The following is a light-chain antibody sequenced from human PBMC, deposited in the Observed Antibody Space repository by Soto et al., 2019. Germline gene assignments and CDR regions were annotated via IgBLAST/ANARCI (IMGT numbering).Light chain of an antibody. J-gene: IGLJ1*01. CDR1: SSDVGGYNY. Sequence: QSALTQPASVSGSPGQSITISCTGXSSDVGGYNYVSWYQQHPGKAPKLMIYEVSNRPSGVSNRFSGSKSGNTASLTISGLQAEDEADYYCSSYTSSSTLVFGTGTKLTVL. CDR2: EVS. CDR3: SSYTSSSTLV. V-gene: IGLV2-14*01.